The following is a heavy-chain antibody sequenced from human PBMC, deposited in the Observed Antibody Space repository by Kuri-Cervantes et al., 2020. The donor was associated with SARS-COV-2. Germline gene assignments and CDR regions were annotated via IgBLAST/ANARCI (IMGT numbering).Heavy chain of an antibody. V-gene: IGHV3-30*02. CDR3: AGLYSSSWSYDY. Sequence: GGSLRLSCAASGFTFSSYGMHWVRQAPGKGLGWVAFIRYDGSNKYYADSVKGRFTISRDNSKNTLYLQMNSLRAVDTAVYYCAGLYSSSWSYDYWGQGTLVTVSS. CDR1: GFTFSSYG. J-gene: IGHJ4*02. CDR2: IRYDGSNK. D-gene: IGHD6-13*01.